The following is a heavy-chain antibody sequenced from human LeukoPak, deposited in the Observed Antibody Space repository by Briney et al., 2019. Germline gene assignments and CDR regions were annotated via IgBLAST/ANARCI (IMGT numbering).Heavy chain of an antibody. CDR3: ARRDGGSYYWFDY. CDR1: GGSISSSSYY. J-gene: IGHJ4*02. V-gene: IGHV4-39*01. Sequence: ETLSLTCTVSGGSISSSSYYWGWIRQLPGKGLEWIGSIYYSGSTYYNPSLKSRVTISVDTSKNQFSLKLSSVTAADTAVYYCARRDGGSYYWFDYWGQGTLVTVSS. D-gene: IGHD1-26*01. CDR2: IYYSGST.